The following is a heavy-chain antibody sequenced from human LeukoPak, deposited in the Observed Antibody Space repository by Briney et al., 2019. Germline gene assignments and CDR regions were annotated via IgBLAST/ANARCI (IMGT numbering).Heavy chain of an antibody. V-gene: IGHV1-8*01. CDR3: AVPEGVVGATNNWFDP. J-gene: IGHJ5*02. CDR2: MNPNSGNT. Sequence: ASVKVSCKASGYIFTNYDINWVRQATGQGLEWMGWMNPNSGNTGYAQKFQGRVTMTRDTSISTAYMELSRLRSDDTAVYYCAVPEGVVGATNNWFDPWGQGTLVTVSS. CDR1: GYIFTNYD. D-gene: IGHD1-26*01.